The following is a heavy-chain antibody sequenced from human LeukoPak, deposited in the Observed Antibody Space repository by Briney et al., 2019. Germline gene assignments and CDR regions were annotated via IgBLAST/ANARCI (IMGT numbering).Heavy chain of an antibody. CDR3: AKDSPMTINYYDSSGSPDAFDI. D-gene: IGHD3-22*01. Sequence: PGGSLRLSCAASGFTFSSYGMHWVRQAPGKGLEWVAVIWYDGSNKYYADSVKGRFTISRDNSKNTLYLQMNSLRAEDTAVYYCAKDSPMTINYYDSSGSPDAFDIWGQGTMVTVSS. CDR2: IWYDGSNK. V-gene: IGHV3-33*06. J-gene: IGHJ3*02. CDR1: GFTFSSYG.